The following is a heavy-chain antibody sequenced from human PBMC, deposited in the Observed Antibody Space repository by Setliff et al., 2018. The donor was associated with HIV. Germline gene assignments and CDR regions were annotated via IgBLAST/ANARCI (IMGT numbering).Heavy chain of an antibody. CDR2: IYYTGST. CDR1: GGSISSSSYY. CDR3: ARAPITIFGVIIIPVYFDY. V-gene: IGHV4-39*07. J-gene: IGHJ4*02. Sequence: SETLSLTCTVSGGSISSSSYYWGWIRQSPGKGLEWIGSIYYTGSTHYSPSLKSRVTISVDTSKNQFSLKLSSVTAADTAVYYCARAPITIFGVIIIPVYFDYWGQGTLVTVSS. D-gene: IGHD3-3*01.